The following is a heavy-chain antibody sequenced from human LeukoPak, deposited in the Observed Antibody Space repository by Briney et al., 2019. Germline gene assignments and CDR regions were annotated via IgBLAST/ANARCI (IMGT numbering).Heavy chain of an antibody. J-gene: IGHJ4*02. D-gene: IGHD3-22*01. V-gene: IGHV3-7*03. CDR1: GFTFSRYW. CDR2: IKQDGSEK. Sequence: GGSLRLSCAASGFTFSRYWMSWVRQVPRKGLEWVANIKQDGSEKYYVDSVKGRFTISRDNAKNSLYLQMSSLRAEGTAVYYCARDKGDYDTSGSLFVFGGQGTLVTVSS. CDR3: ARDKGDYDTSGSLFVF.